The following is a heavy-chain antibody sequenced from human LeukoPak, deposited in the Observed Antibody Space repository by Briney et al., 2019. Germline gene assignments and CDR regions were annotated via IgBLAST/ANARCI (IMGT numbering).Heavy chain of an antibody. CDR1: GGTFSSYA. D-gene: IGHD4-23*01. V-gene: IGHV1-46*01. CDR2: INPSGGST. J-gene: IGHJ4*02. CDR3: ASDIEDYGGNV. Sequence: GASVKVSCKASGGTFSSYAISWVRQAPGQGLEWMGIINPSGGSTSYAQKFQGRVTMTRDTSTSTVYMELSSLRSEDTAVYYCASDIEDYGGNVWGQGTLVTVSS.